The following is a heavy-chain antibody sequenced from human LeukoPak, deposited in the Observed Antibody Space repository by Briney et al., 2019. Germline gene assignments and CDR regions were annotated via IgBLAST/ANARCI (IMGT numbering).Heavy chain of an antibody. CDR1: GGPISSPNHF. Sequence: PSETLSLTCTVSGGPISSPNHFWGWVRQPPGKGLQWIGSVYYGGSTYSNPSLKSRVTMSADTPKNQFSLTLSSVTAADTAVYYCARVVAGTKDFQHWGQGTLVTVSS. J-gene: IGHJ1*01. CDR2: VYYGGST. V-gene: IGHV4-39*01. D-gene: IGHD6-19*01. CDR3: ARVVAGTKDFQH.